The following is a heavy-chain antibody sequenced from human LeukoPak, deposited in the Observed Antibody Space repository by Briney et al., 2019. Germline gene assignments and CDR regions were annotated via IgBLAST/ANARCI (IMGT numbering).Heavy chain of an antibody. J-gene: IGHJ6*02. CDR1: GFTFSDYY. CDR2: ISSSGSTI. Sequence: GGSLRLSCAASGFTFSDYYMSWIRQAPGKGLEWVSYISSSGSTIYYADSVKGRFTISRDHAKTSLYLQMNSLRAEDTAVYSCASGPSSGYYFFGMDVWGQGTTVTVSS. D-gene: IGHD3-22*01. CDR3: ASGPSSGYYFFGMDV. V-gene: IGHV3-11*01.